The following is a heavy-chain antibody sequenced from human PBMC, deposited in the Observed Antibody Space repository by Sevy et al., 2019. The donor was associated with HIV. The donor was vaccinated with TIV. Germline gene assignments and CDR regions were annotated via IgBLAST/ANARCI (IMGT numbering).Heavy chain of an antibody. CDR3: AKNPGVGSYYYMDV. V-gene: IGHV3-23*01. J-gene: IGHJ6*03. CDR1: GFTFSSYA. Sequence: GGSLRLSCAASGFTFSSYAMSWVRQAPGKGLEWVSSISGSGGTTYYADSVKGRFTVSRDNSKNTLYLQINSLRVEDTAVYYCAKNPGVGSYYYMDVLGKGTTVTVSS. D-gene: IGHD1-26*01. CDR2: ISGSGGTT.